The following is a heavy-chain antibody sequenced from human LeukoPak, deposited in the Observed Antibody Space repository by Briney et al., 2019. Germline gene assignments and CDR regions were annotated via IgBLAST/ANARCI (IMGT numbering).Heavy chain of an antibody. V-gene: IGHV3-66*01. D-gene: IGHD5-24*01. J-gene: IGHJ4*02. CDR1: GFTVSSKY. Sequence: GGSLRLSCAASGFTVSSKYMSWLRQAPGKGLEWVSVLYSGGTTYYADSVKGRFTISRDNSKNTLYLQMNSLRAEDTAVYYCAREDSSRDGFDYWGQGTLVAVSS. CDR2: LYSGGTT. CDR3: AREDSSRDGFDY.